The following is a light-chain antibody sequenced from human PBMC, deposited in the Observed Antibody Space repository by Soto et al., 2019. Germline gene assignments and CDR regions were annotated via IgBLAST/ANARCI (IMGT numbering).Light chain of an antibody. CDR2: DVS. Sequence: QSVLTQPRSVSRSPGQSVTISCTGTSSDVGDYNFVSWYQQHPGKAPKLVIYDVSKRPSGVPYRFSGSKSGNTASLTISGLQADDDADYYCCSYAGSYTYVFGTGTKLTVL. V-gene: IGLV2-11*01. CDR3: CSYAGSYTYV. J-gene: IGLJ1*01. CDR1: SSDVGDYNF.